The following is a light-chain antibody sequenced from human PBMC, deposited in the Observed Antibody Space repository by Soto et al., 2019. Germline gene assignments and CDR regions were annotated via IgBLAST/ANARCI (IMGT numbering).Light chain of an antibody. V-gene: IGKV1-39*01. J-gene: IGKJ4*01. CDR2: DTS. CDR1: QSIASF. CDR3: LQDYSPLLA. Sequence: DIQMTQSPSSLSASIGDTVTITCRASQSIASFLNWLQLKPGKAPKLLISDTSTLQSGVPSRFSGGGSGPEFTLTIRSLQPEDSALYFCLQDYSPLLAFGAGTRVEIK.